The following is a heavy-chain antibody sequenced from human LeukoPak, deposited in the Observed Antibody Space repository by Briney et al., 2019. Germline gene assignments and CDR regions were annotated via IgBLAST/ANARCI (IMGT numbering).Heavy chain of an antibody. J-gene: IGHJ4*02. Sequence: PGGSLRLSCAASGFTFSDHWMHWVRQAPGKGLVWVSRINNAGSDTVYADSVRGRFTISRDNAKNTLYLQMNSLRAEDTAVYYCARENRGYNYGYFDYWGQGNLVTVSS. D-gene: IGHD5-18*01. CDR3: ARENRGYNYGYFDY. CDR1: GFTFSDHW. CDR2: INNAGSDT. V-gene: IGHV3-74*01.